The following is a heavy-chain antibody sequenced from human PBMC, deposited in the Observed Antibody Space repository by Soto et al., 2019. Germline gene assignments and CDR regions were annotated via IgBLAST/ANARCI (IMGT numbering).Heavy chain of an antibody. J-gene: IGHJ5*02. CDR1: GYSFTSYL. CDR3: ARLYYYDSSGYFHNWFDP. Sequence: PGESLKISFKGSGYSFTSYLICWVRQMPVKGLEWMGIIYPGDSDTRYSPSFQGQVTISADKSISTAYLQWSSLKASDTAMYYCARLYYYDSSGYFHNWFDPWGQGTLVTVSS. V-gene: IGHV5-51*01. CDR2: IYPGDSDT. D-gene: IGHD3-22*01.